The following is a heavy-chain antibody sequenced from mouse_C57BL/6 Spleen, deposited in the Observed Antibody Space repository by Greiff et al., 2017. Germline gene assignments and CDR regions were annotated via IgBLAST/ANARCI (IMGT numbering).Heavy chain of an antibody. Sequence: DVKLQESGPVLVKPGASVKMSCKASGYTFTDYYMNWVKQSHGKSLEWIGVINPYNGGTSYNQKFKGKATLTVDKSSSTAYMELNSLTSEDSAVYYCARDSSGYGGYAMDYWGQGTSVTVSS. CDR2: INPYNGGT. D-gene: IGHD3-2*02. J-gene: IGHJ4*01. V-gene: IGHV1-19*01. CDR3: ARDSSGYGGYAMDY. CDR1: GYTFTDYY.